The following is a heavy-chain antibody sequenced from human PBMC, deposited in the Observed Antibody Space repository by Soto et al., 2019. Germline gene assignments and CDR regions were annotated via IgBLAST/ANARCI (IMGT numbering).Heavy chain of an antibody. J-gene: IGHJ6*02. D-gene: IGHD3-22*01. CDR2: IDPSDSYT. CDR3: ARLTYYYDNSDYYYYGMDV. Sequence: PGESLKISCKGSGYSFTSYWISWVRQMPGKGLEWMGRIDPSDSYTNYSPSFQGHVTISADKSISTAYLQWSSLKASDTAMYYCARLTYYYDNSDYYYYGMDVWGQGTTVTVSS. V-gene: IGHV5-10-1*01. CDR1: GYSFTSYW.